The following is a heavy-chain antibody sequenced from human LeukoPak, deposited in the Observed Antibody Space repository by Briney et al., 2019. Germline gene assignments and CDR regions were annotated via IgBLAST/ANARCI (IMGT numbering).Heavy chain of an antibody. Sequence: SQTLSLTCAVSGGSISSGGYSWSWIRQPPGKGLEWIGYIYHSGSTYYNPALKSRVTISVDRSKNQFSLKLSSVTAADTDVYYCARRAGYCSGGSCYSAWCFDLWGRGTLVTVSS. J-gene: IGHJ2*01. CDR3: ARRAGYCSGGSCYSAWCFDL. CDR2: IYHSGST. D-gene: IGHD2-15*01. CDR1: GGSISSGGYS. V-gene: IGHV4-30-2*01.